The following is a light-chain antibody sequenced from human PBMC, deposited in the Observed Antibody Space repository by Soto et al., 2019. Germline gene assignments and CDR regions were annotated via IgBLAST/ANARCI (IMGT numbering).Light chain of an antibody. Sequence: EIVLTQSPGTLSLSPGERATLSCRASQSVSSSLAWYQQKSGQAPRLLIYDASTRATGIPARFSGSGSGTEFTLTISSLQFEDFAIYYCQQYHNWPPWTFGQGTKVDIK. CDR2: DAS. CDR3: QQYHNWPPWT. J-gene: IGKJ1*01. CDR1: QSVSSS. V-gene: IGKV3-15*01.